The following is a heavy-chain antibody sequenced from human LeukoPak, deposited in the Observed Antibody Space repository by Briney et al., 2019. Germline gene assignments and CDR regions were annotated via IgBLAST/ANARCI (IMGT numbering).Heavy chain of an antibody. Sequence: GGSLRLSCEASGLTFRSYGMSWVRQAPGKGLQWVSAITGGGGTTYYADSVKGRFTISRDNSKNMLYLQMNSLRAEDTAVYYCAKMQGYFDYWGQGTLVPVSS. CDR1: GLTFRSYG. V-gene: IGHV3-23*01. CDR3: AKMQGYFDY. CDR2: ITGGGGTT. J-gene: IGHJ4*02.